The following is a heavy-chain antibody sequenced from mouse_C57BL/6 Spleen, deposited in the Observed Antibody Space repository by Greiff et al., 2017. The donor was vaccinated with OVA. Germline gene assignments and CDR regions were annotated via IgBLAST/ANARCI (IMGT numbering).Heavy chain of an antibody. CDR1: GYAFSSSW. CDR2: LYPGDGDT. Sequence: QVQLKESGPELVKPGASVKISCKASGYAFSSSWMNWVKQRPGKGLEWIGRLYPGDGDTNYNGKFKGKATLTADKSSSTAYMQLSSLTSEDSAVYFCAIWDYGSSYGYWYFDVWGTGTTVTVSS. D-gene: IGHD1-1*01. J-gene: IGHJ1*03. V-gene: IGHV1-82*01. CDR3: AIWDYGSSYGYWYFDV.